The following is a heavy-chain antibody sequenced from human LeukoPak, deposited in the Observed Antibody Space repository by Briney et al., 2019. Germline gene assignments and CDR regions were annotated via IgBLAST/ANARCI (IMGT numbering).Heavy chain of an antibody. Sequence: SETLSLTCTVSGGSISSGSYYWSWIRQPAGKGLEWIGRIYTSGSTNYNPSLKSRVTISVDTSKNQFSLKLSSVTAADTAVYYCARDRAVTTFSLWGQGTLVTVSS. CDR1: GGSISSGSYY. J-gene: IGHJ4*02. D-gene: IGHD4-17*01. CDR2: IYTSGST. CDR3: ARDRAVTTFSL. V-gene: IGHV4-61*02.